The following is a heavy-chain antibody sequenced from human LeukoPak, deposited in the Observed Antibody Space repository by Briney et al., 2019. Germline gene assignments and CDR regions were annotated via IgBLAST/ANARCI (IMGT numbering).Heavy chain of an antibody. CDR3: ISPRAD. J-gene: IGHJ4*02. CDR2: IKSKTDGGTA. V-gene: IGHV3-15*01. CDR1: GFTFSNAW. Sequence: GGSLRLSCAASGFTFSNAWLNWVRQAPGKGLEWVGHIKSKTDGGTADYAAPEKGRFTMSRDDSKNTLYLQMNSLKTDDTAVYYCISPRADWGQGTLVTVSS.